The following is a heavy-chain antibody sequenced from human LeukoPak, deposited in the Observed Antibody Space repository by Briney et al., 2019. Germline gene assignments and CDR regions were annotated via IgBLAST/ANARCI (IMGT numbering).Heavy chain of an antibody. V-gene: IGHV3-30-3*01. CDR1: GFTFSSYA. CDR2: ISYDGSNK. Sequence: GGSLRLSCAASGFTFSSYAMHWVRQASGKGLEWVAVISYDGSNKYYADSVKGRFTISRDNSKNTLYLQMNSLRAEDTAVYYCAREGFSSGWWSSYGMDVWGQGTTVTVSS. J-gene: IGHJ6*02. D-gene: IGHD6-19*01. CDR3: AREGFSSGWWSSYGMDV.